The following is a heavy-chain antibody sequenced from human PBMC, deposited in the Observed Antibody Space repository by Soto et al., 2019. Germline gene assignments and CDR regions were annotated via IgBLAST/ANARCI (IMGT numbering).Heavy chain of an antibody. CDR2: IVVGSGNT. J-gene: IGHJ4*02. Sequence: SVKVSCKASGFTFTSSAVQWVRQARGQRLEWIGWIVVGSGNTNYAQKFQERVTITRDMSTSTAYMELSSLRSEDTAVYYCAADRFGELSFDYWGQGTLVTVSS. CDR3: AADRFGELSFDY. CDR1: GFTFTSSA. V-gene: IGHV1-58*01. D-gene: IGHD3-10*01.